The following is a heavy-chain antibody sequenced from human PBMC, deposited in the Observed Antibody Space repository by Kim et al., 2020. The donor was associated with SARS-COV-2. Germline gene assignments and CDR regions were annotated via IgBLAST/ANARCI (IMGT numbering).Heavy chain of an antibody. D-gene: IGHD6-13*01. J-gene: IGHJ3*02. CDR2: IYYSGST. Sequence: SETLSLTCTVSGGSISSYYWSWIRQPPGKGLEWIGYIYYSGSTNYNPSLKSRVTISVDTSKNQFSLKLSSVTAADTAVYYCARDQDSSSWYLAFDIWGQG. CDR1: GGSISSYY. V-gene: IGHV4-59*13. CDR3: ARDQDSSSWYLAFDI.